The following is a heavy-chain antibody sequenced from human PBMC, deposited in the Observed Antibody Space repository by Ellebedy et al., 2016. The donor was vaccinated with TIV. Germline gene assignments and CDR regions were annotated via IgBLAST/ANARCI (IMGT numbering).Heavy chain of an antibody. J-gene: IGHJ6*02. D-gene: IGHD3-10*01. CDR2: LSGSGGST. V-gene: IGHV3-23*01. CDR1: GFTFSSYA. Sequence: PGGSLRLSCVASGFTFSSYAMSWVRQAPGKGLEWVSSLSGSGGSTYYADSVKGRFNISRDNSKNTLYLQMNSLRAEDTAVYYCAKRVTMVREVITYYHYAMDVWGQGTTVTVS. CDR3: AKRVTMVREVITYYHYAMDV.